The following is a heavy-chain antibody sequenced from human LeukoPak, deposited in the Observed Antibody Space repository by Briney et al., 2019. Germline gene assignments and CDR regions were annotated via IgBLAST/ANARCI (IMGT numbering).Heavy chain of an antibody. V-gene: IGHV3-7*04. Sequence: GGSLRLSCAASGFTFSSFWMAWARQAPGKGLEWVASIKFDESERHHVDSVKGRFTISRDNAKNSLYLQMNSLRAEDTAEYFCTRVTTNGYFEYWGQGTLVTVSS. CDR1: GFTFSSFW. D-gene: IGHD1/OR15-1a*01. CDR3: TRVTTNGYFEY. J-gene: IGHJ4*02. CDR2: IKFDESER.